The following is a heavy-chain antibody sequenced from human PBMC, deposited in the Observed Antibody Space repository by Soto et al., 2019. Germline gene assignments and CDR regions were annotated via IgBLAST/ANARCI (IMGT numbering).Heavy chain of an antibody. Sequence: QLQLQESGPGLVKPSETLSLTCTVSGGSISSSSYYWGWIRQPPGKGLEWIGSVGYSGSTYYNPSLKSRVTLSVATSKNQFSLKLSSVTAADTAVYYCAIHPIIRVEYSSSSAYGGWFDPWGQGTLVTVSS. CDR3: AIHPIIRVEYSSSSAYGGWFDP. D-gene: IGHD6-6*01. CDR1: GGSISSSSYY. J-gene: IGHJ5*02. CDR2: VGYSGST. V-gene: IGHV4-39*01.